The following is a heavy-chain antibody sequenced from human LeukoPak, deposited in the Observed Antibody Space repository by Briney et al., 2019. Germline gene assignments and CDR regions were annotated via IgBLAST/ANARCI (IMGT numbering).Heavy chain of an antibody. V-gene: IGHV3-23*01. Sequence: GGSLRLSCVASAFPFRRSGMAWVRQAPGKGLEWVSTIDANGGQTHYPDSVKGRFFISRDNSKNTVSLQMNGLRAEDTAVYYCTRQEGSGWGQGTLVTVSS. CDR3: TRQEGSG. CDR1: AFPFRRSG. D-gene: IGHD2-15*01. CDR2: IDANGGQT. J-gene: IGHJ4*02.